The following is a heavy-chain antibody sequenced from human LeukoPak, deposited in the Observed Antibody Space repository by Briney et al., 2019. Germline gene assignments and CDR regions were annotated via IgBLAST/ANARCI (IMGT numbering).Heavy chain of an antibody. CDR1: GGSISSSSYH. CDR2: IYYSGTT. J-gene: IGHJ5*02. D-gene: IGHD2-15*01. CDR3: ARRGRYCSGGSCYSRSGLPYNWFDP. V-gene: IGHV4-39*01. Sequence: SETLSLTCTVSGGSISSSSYHWGWTRQPPGKGLEWIGSIYYSGTTYSNPSLNSRVTISRDTSKNQFSLQLHSVTAADTAVYYCARRGRYCSGGSCYSRSGLPYNWFDPWGQGTLVTVSS.